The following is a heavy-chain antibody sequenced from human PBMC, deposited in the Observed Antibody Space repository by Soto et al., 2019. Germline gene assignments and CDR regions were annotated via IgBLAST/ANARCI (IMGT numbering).Heavy chain of an antibody. CDR3: ARAENIVVVPAAMEGSDLDY. CDR2: ISAYNGNT. Sequence: ASVKVSCKASGYTFTSYGISWLRQAPGHGLEWMGWISAYNGNTNYAQKLQGRVTMTTDTSTSTAYMELRSLRSDDTAVYYCARAENIVVVPAAMEGSDLDYWGQ. V-gene: IGHV1-18*01. J-gene: IGHJ4*02. D-gene: IGHD2-2*01. CDR1: GYTFTSYG.